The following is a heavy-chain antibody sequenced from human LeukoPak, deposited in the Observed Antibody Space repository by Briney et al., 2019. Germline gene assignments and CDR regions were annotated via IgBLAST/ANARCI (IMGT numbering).Heavy chain of an antibody. CDR2: MNPNSGNT. V-gene: IGHV1-8*01. Sequence: ASVKVSCKASGYSFTSYDINWVRQATGQGLEWMGWMNPNSGNTGYAQKFQGRVTMTRNTSISTAYMELSSLRSEDTAVYYCARGLVVAGNWFDPWGQGTLVTVSS. CDR1: GYSFTSYD. J-gene: IGHJ5*02. CDR3: ARGLVVAGNWFDP. D-gene: IGHD6-19*01.